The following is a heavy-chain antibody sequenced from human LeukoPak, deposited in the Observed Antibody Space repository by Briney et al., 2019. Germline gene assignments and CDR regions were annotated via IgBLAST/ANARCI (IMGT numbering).Heavy chain of an antibody. D-gene: IGHD3-10*01. V-gene: IGHV3-43*01. J-gene: IGHJ4*02. CDR3: AKSGSGDGSGSYYYDY. CDR1: GFTFDDYT. CDR2: INWDGGNT. Sequence: GGSLRLSCAASGFTFDDYTMHWVRQVPGKGLEWVSTINWDGGNTHYADSVKGRFTISRDNSKNSLYLQMNSLRTEDTALYYCAKSGSGDGSGSYYYDYWGQGTLVTVSS.